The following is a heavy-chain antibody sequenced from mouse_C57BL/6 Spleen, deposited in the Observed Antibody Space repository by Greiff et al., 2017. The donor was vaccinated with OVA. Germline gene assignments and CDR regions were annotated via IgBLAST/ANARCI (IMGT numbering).Heavy chain of an antibody. J-gene: IGHJ4*01. V-gene: IGHV1-72*01. Sequence: QVQLQQPGAELVKPGASVKLSCKASGYTFTSYWMHWVKQRPGRGLEWIGRIDPNSGGTKYNEKFKSKATLTVDKPSSTAYMQLSSLTSEDSAVYYCAAYYGSSYHYSMDYWGQGTSVTVSS. CDR1: GYTFTSYW. D-gene: IGHD1-1*01. CDR3: AAYYGSSYHYSMDY. CDR2: IDPNSGGT.